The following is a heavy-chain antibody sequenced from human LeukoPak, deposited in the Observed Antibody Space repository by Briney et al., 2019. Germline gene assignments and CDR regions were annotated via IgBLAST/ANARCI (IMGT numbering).Heavy chain of an antibody. D-gene: IGHD5-18*01. CDR2: INHSGST. CDR3: ARVGRPGRAMAY. J-gene: IGHJ4*02. Sequence: SETLSLTCAVYGGSFSGYYWSWIRQPPGKGLEWIGEINHSGSTNYNPSLKSRVTMSVDTSKNQSSLKLSSVTAADTAVYYCARVGRPGRAMAYWGQGTLVTVSS. V-gene: IGHV4-34*01. CDR1: GGSFSGYY.